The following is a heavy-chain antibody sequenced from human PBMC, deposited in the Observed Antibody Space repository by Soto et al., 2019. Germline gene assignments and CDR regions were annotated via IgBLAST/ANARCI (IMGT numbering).Heavy chain of an antibody. D-gene: IGHD5-12*01. CDR3: AGDYGGFEARFDP. V-gene: IGHV4-59*01. Sequence: SETLSLTCIVSGDSISSYYWSWIRQPPGKGLEWIGYIFYTGTTEYNPSLKSRVTISVDTSKNQLSLNLSSVTAAVTAVYYCAGDYGGFEARFDPWGQGTLVTVSS. J-gene: IGHJ5*02. CDR1: GDSISSYY. CDR2: IFYTGTT.